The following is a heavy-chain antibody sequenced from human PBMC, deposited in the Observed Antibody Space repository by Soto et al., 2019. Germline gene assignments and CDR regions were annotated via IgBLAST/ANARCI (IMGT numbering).Heavy chain of an antibody. J-gene: IGHJ5*01. CDR3: ATAAHSTSWYDF. Sequence: ASVKVSCKSSEYTFTDYYIHWVRQAPGQGLEWMGLINPSGGSTSYAQKFQGRVTMTRDTSTSTVYMELSSLRSEDTAVYYCATAAHSTSWYDFWGQGTLVTVSS. D-gene: IGHD6-13*01. CDR2: INPSGGST. V-gene: IGHV1-46*01. CDR1: EYTFTDYY.